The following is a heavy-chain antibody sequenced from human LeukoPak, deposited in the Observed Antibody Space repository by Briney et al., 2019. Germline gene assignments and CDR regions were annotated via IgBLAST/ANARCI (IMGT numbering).Heavy chain of an antibody. CDR1: GGSFSTYY. CDR2: IYYSGST. J-gene: IGHJ4*02. V-gene: IGHV4-59*01. D-gene: IGHD3-22*01. Sequence: SETLSLTCTVSGGSFSTYYWSWIRQPPGKGLEWIAYIYYSGSTNYNPSLQSRVTISVDTSKNQFSLRLSSVTAADTAVYYCAREYSYYDSSGYYYGSGYFDYWGQGALVTVSS. CDR3: AREYSYYDSSGYYYGSGYFDY.